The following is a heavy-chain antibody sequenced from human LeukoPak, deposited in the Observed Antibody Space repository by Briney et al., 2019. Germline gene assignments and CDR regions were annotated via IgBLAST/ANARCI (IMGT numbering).Heavy chain of an antibody. Sequence: SETLSLTCAVYGGSFSSYYWSWIRQPPGKGLEWIGEINHSGSTNYNPSLKSRVTISVDTSKNQFSLKLSSVTAADTAVYYCLFYGSGRAPFDYWGKGNLVTVSS. CDR3: LFYGSGRAPFDY. CDR1: GGSFSSYY. V-gene: IGHV4-34*01. J-gene: IGHJ4*02. CDR2: INHSGST. D-gene: IGHD3-10*01.